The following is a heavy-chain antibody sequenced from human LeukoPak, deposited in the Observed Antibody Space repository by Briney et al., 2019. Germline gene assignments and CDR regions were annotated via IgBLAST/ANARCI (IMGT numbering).Heavy chain of an antibody. J-gene: IGHJ6*03. CDR3: ARGYYYMDV. CDR2: IKQDGSVK. Sequence: PGGSLRLSCAASGFTSSNYWKTWVRQAPGKGLEWVANIKQDGSVKSYEDSVKGRFTIARDNAKNSLWLQMNSLRAEDAAVYYCARGYYYMDVWGKGTTVTVSS. CDR1: GFTSSNYW. V-gene: IGHV3-7*01.